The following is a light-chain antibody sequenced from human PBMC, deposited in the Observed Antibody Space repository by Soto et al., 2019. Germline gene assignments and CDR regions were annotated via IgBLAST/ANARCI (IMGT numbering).Light chain of an antibody. V-gene: IGLV1-40*01. Sequence: QSVLTQPPSVSEAPGQRVTISCTGSSSNIGAGYEAHWYQQVPGTAPKLLIYEINNRPSGVPDRFSGSKSGTSASLAITGLQAEDEAEYYCQSYDSSLSGYVFGPGTKLTVL. CDR2: EIN. CDR1: SSNIGAGYE. CDR3: QSYDSSLSGYV. J-gene: IGLJ1*01.